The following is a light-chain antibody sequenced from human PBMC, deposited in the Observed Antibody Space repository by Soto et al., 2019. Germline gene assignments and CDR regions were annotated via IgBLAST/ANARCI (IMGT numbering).Light chain of an antibody. CDR3: QQYNNWPWT. V-gene: IGKV3-20*01. CDR1: QSVSNSY. CDR2: AAS. J-gene: IGKJ1*01. Sequence: EIVLTQSPGSLSLSPGERATLSCRASQSVSNSYLAWYQQKPGQAPRLLIYAASTRATGIPERFSGSGSGTDFTLTISRLEPEDFALYYCQQYNNWPWTFGQGTKVDIK.